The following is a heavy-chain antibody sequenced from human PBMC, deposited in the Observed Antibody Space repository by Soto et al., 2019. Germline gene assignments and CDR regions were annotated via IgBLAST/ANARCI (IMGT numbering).Heavy chain of an antibody. J-gene: IGHJ6*02. CDR3: ARDHYLGYCSSTSCSAAAYGMDV. Sequence: ASVKVSCKASGYTFTSYGISWVRQAPGQGLEWMGWISAYNGNTNYAQKLQGRVTMTTDTSTSTAYMELRSLRSDDTAVYYCARDHYLGYCSSTSCSAAAYGMDVWGQGPPITVS. V-gene: IGHV1-18*01. CDR1: GYTFTSYG. CDR2: ISAYNGNT. D-gene: IGHD2-2*01.